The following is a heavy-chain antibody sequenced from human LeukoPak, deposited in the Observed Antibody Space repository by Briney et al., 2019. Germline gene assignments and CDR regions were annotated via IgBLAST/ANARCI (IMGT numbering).Heavy chain of an antibody. V-gene: IGHV3-30*04. J-gene: IGHJ4*02. D-gene: IGHD6-13*01. CDR1: GFTFSSYA. CDR3: AREYSSSWSYNTFDY. Sequence: GGSLRLSCAASGFTFSSYAMHWVRQAPGKGLEWVAVISYDGNNKYYADSVKGRFTISRDNSKNTLYLQMNSLRAEDTAVYYCAREYSSSWSYNTFDYWGQGTLVTVSS. CDR2: ISYDGNNK.